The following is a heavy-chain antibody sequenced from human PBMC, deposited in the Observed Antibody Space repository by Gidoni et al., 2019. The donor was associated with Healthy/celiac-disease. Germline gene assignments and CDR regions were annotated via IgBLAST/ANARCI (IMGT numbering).Heavy chain of an antibody. CDR2: INHGGST. Sequence: QVQLQQCGAELLKPSENLSLTCAVYGGSFSGYYWSWSRQPSGKGLEWIGEINHGGSTNYSPSLKSRVTIAVDTSKNQFSLKLSAVTAAGTAVYYCARGGGTQVDDAFDIWGQGTMVTVSS. CDR1: GGSFSGYY. J-gene: IGHJ3*02. V-gene: IGHV4-34*01. CDR3: ARGGGTQVDDAFDI. D-gene: IGHD3-16*01.